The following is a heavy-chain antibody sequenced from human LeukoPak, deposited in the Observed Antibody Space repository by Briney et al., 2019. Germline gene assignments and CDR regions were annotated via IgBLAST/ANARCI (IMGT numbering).Heavy chain of an antibody. CDR2: IKQDGSEK. J-gene: IGHJ6*02. V-gene: IGHV3-7*01. CDR1: GFTFSSYW. CDR3: ARDQGILTGYYMHYYYGMDV. D-gene: IGHD3-9*01. Sequence: PGGSLRLSCAASGFTFSSYWMSWVRQAPGKGLEWVANIKQDGSEKYYVDSVKGRFTISRDNAKNSLYLQMNSLRAEDTAVYYCARDQGILTGYYMHYYYGMDVWGQGTTVTVSS.